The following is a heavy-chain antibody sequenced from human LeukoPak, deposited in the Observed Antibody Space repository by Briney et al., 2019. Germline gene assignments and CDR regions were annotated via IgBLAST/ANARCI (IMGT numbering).Heavy chain of an antibody. Sequence: ASVKVSCKASGYTFTSYGISWVRQAPGQGLEWMGRIIPILGIANYAQKFQGRVTITADKSTSTAYMELSSLRSEDTAVYYCARDRVVFENIVANPGESWFDPWGQGTLVTVSS. J-gene: IGHJ5*02. V-gene: IGHV1-69*04. D-gene: IGHD2/OR15-2a*01. CDR1: GYTFTSYG. CDR3: ARDRVVFENIVANPGESWFDP. CDR2: IIPILGIA.